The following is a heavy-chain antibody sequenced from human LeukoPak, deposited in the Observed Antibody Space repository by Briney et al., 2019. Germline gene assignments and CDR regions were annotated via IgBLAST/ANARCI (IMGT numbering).Heavy chain of an antibody. CDR1: GFTFSGSA. D-gene: IGHD2-2*01. Sequence: GGSLRLSCAASGFTFSGSAMHWVRRAPGKGLEWVGRIRRKANSYATAYVASVKGRFTISRDDSKNTAYLQMNSLKTEDTAVYYCTSTEYCSSTSCYGGGFDPWGQGTLVTVSS. CDR2: IRRKANSYAT. CDR3: TSTEYCSSTSCYGGGFDP. J-gene: IGHJ5*02. V-gene: IGHV3-73*01.